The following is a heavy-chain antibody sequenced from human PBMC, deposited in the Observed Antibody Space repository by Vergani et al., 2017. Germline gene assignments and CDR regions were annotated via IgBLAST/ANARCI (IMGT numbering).Heavy chain of an antibody. J-gene: IGHJ3*02. CDR1: GGTFSSYA. Sequence: QVQLVQSGAEVKKPGSSVKVSCKASGGTFSSYAISWVRQAPGQGLEWMGRIIPILGTANYAQKFQGRVTITADESTSTAYMELSSLRSEDTAVYYCARDSRWLQFRELYIHDAFDIWGQGTMVTVSS. V-gene: IGHV1-69*11. D-gene: IGHD5-24*01. CDR2: IIPILGTA. CDR3: ARDSRWLQFRELYIHDAFDI.